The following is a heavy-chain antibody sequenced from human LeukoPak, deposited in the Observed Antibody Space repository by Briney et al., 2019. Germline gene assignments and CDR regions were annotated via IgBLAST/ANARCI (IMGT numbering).Heavy chain of an antibody. V-gene: IGHV1-2*06. CDR1: GYTFTGYY. CDR3: ARVRALGGSYHALDY. CDR2: INPNSGGT. Sequence: GASVKVSFKASGYTFTGYYMHWGRQAPGQGLEWMGRINPNSGGTNYPQKFQGRVTMTRDTSISTAYMALSRLRSDDTAVYYCARVRALGGSYHALDYWGQGTLVTVSS. D-gene: IGHD1-26*01. J-gene: IGHJ4*02.